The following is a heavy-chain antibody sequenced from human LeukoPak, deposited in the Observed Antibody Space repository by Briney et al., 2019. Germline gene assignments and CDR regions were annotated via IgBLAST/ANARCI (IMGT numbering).Heavy chain of an antibody. CDR2: ISSSGSTI. CDR3: ARESYGSGNGLGLNHDY. V-gene: IGHV3-48*04. CDR1: GFTFSSYS. Sequence: GGSLRLSCAASGFTFSSYSMNWVRHAPGKGLEWVSYISSSGSTIYYADSVKGRFTISRDNAKNSLYLQMNSLRAEDTAVYYCARESYGSGNGLGLNHDYWGQGTLVTVSS. D-gene: IGHD3-10*01. J-gene: IGHJ4*02.